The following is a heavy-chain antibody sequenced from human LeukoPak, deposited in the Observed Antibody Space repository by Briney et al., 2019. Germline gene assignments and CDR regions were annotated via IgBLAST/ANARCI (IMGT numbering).Heavy chain of an antibody. CDR2: ITSSGSTI. J-gene: IGHJ4*02. Sequence: GGSLRLSCAASGFTFSSYSMNWVRQAPGKGLEWVSYITSSGSTIYYADSVKGRFTISRDNAKNSLYLQMNSLRAEDTAVYYCARANYYDISGYDYWGQGTLVTVSS. CDR1: GFTFSSYS. V-gene: IGHV3-48*04. CDR3: ARANYYDISGYDY. D-gene: IGHD3-22*01.